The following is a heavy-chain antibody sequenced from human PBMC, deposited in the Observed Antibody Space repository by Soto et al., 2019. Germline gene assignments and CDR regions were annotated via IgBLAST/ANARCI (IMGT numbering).Heavy chain of an antibody. V-gene: IGHV1-3*01. CDR3: ARDQGYCSGGSCYMYWFDP. CDR2: INAGNGNT. D-gene: IGHD2-15*01. J-gene: IGHJ5*02. Sequence: VASVKVSCKASGYTFTSYAMHWVRQAPGQRLEWMGWINAGNGNTKYSQKFQGRVTITRDTSASTAYMELSSLRSEDTAVYYCARDQGYCSGGSCYMYWFDPWGQGTLVTVS. CDR1: GYTFTSYA.